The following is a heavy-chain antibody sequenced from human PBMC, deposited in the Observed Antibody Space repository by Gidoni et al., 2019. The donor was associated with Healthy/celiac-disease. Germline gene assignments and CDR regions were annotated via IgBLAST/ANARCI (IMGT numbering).Heavy chain of an antibody. CDR2: ISYDGSNK. V-gene: IGHV3-30-3*01. CDR3: ARDPIAARPGYFDY. Sequence: QVQLVESGGGVVQPGRSLRLSCAASGFTFSSYSMPWVRQAPGKGLEWVAVISYDGSNKYYADSVKGRFTISRDNSKNTLYLQMNSLRAEDTAVYYCARDPIAARPGYFDYWGQGTLVTVSS. D-gene: IGHD6-6*01. J-gene: IGHJ4*02. CDR1: GFTFSSYS.